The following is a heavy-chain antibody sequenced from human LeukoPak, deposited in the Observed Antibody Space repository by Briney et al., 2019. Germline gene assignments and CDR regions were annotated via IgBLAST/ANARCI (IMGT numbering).Heavy chain of an antibody. Sequence: ASVKVSCKASGYTFTNHGIPWVRQAPGQGLEWMGWISAYNGNADYAQSLQGRVTMTTDTSTSTAYMELRSLRSDDTGVYYCARTPKRFGELYQSADYWGQGTLVTVSS. J-gene: IGHJ4*02. CDR1: GYTFTNHG. D-gene: IGHD3-10*01. CDR3: ARTPKRFGELYQSADY. V-gene: IGHV1-18*01. CDR2: ISAYNGNA.